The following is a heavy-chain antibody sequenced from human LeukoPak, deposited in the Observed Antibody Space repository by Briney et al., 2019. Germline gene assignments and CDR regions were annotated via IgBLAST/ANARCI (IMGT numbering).Heavy chain of an antibody. CDR1: GFTFSNAW. CDR3: ARDNRAAAGSRGATGYFDL. V-gene: IGHV3-21*01. D-gene: IGHD6-13*01. CDR2: ISSSSSYI. J-gene: IGHJ2*01. Sequence: GGSLRLSCAASGFTFSNAWMSWVRQAPGKGLEWVSSISSSSSYIYYADSVKGRFTISRDNAKNSLYLQMNSLRAEDTAVYYCARDNRAAAGSRGATGYFDLWGRGTLVTVSS.